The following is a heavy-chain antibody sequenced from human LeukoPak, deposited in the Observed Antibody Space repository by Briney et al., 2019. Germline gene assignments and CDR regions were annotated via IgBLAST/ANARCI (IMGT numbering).Heavy chain of an antibody. CDR3: ARGPPRGKYYYIDV. CDR2: IGTASDT. D-gene: IGHD1-1*01. J-gene: IGHJ6*03. CDR1: GFTFSSFD. V-gene: IGHV3-13*01. Sequence: PGGSLRLSCGASGFTFSSFDMHWVRQPTGQGLEWVSTIGTASDTYYPGSVEGRFTLSRDNGKNSLYLQMNSLTAGDTAVYYCARGPPRGKYYYIDVWGKGTTVTVSS.